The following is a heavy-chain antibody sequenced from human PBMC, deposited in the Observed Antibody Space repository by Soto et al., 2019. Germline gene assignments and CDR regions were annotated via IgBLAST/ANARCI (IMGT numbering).Heavy chain of an antibody. CDR2: IYHSGSI. J-gene: IGHJ4*02. CDR3: ARPRDS. V-gene: IGHV4-30-2*01. CDR1: GGSISSGGYS. Sequence: QLQLQESGSGLVKPSQTLSLTCAVSGGSISSGGYSWSWIRQPPGKGLEGIGYIYHSGSIYYNPSLKRRSTKSGDSPKTQFPRKLSSGPPGARALFSGARPRDSWGKGTRV.